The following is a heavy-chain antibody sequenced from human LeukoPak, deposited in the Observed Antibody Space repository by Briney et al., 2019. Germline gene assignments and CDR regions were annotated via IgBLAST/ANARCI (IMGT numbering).Heavy chain of an antibody. V-gene: IGHV3-23*01. CDR1: GFTFSSYA. CDR2: ISGGGGST. CDR3: AKGVRTVLRYFDWLSSDAFDI. D-gene: IGHD3-9*01. Sequence: GGSLRLSCAASGFTFSSYAMSWVRQAPGKGLEWVSTISGGGGSTYYADSVKGRFTISRDNSKNALYLQMNSPRAEDTAVYYCAKGVRTVLRYFDWLSSDAFDIWGQGTMVTVSS. J-gene: IGHJ3*02.